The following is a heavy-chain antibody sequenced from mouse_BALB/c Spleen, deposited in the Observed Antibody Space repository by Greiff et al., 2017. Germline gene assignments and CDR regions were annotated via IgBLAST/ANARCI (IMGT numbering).Heavy chain of an antibody. Sequence: QVQLQQSGAELVRPGTSVKVSCTASGYAFTNYLIEWVTQRPGQGLELIGVINPGSGGTNYNEKFKGKATLTADKSSSTAYVQLSSLTSDDSAVYYCARKEGDDRYDGYAMDYWGQGTSVTVSS. J-gene: IGHJ4*01. D-gene: IGHD2-14*01. CDR2: INPGSGGT. CDR1: GYAFTNYL. V-gene: IGHV1-54*03. CDR3: ARKEGDDRYDGYAMDY.